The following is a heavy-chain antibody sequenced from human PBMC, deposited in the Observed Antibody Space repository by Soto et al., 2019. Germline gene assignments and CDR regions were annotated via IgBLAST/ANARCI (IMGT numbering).Heavy chain of an antibody. Sequence: ASVKVSCKVSGYTLTELSMHWVRQAPGKGLEWMGGFDPEDGETIYAQKFQGRVTMTEDTSTDTAYMELSSLRSEDTAVYYCATNYHFSSGYFGWGQGTLVTVSS. J-gene: IGHJ4*02. CDR2: FDPEDGET. CDR1: GYTLTELS. V-gene: IGHV1-24*01. CDR3: ATNYHFSSGYFG. D-gene: IGHD3-3*01.